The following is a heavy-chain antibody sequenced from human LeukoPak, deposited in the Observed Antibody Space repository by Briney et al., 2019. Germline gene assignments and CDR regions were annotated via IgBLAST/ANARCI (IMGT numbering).Heavy chain of an antibody. CDR3: ARDWRFGELYGMDV. D-gene: IGHD3-10*01. J-gene: IGHJ6*02. V-gene: IGHV1-69*04. Sequence: ASVKLSFKASGDACSSYAISWVRHAPGQGLEWMGRIIPILGIANYAQKFQGRVTITADKSTSTAYMELSSLRSEDTAVYYCARDWRFGELYGMDVWGQGTTVTVSS. CDR2: IIPILGIA. CDR1: GDACSSYA.